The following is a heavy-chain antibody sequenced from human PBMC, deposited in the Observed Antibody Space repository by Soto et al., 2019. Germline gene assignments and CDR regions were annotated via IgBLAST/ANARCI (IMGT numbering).Heavy chain of an antibody. Sequence: QVQLQESGPGLVKPSETLSLSCTVSSGSISGYYWSWIRQPPGKGLEWIGSIYSSGTTYYNPSLKSRVTMSVDTSKIQFSLNLSSVIAADTAVYYCARQASYDFWDGRFYYNYYMDVWGKGTPVTVSS. CDR2: IYSSGTT. J-gene: IGHJ6*03. CDR3: ARQASYDFWDGRFYYNYYMDV. V-gene: IGHV4-59*08. CDR1: SGSISGYY. D-gene: IGHD3-3*01.